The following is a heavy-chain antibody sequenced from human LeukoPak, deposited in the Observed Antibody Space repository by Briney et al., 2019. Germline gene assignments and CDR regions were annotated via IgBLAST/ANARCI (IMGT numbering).Heavy chain of an antibody. Sequence: SETLSLTCTVSGGSISSYYWSWIRQPPGKGLEWIGYIYYSGSTNYNPSLKSRVTISVDTSKNQFSLKLSSVTAADTAVYYCARGGSSGFLAADYWGQGTLVTVSS. CDR2: IYYSGST. V-gene: IGHV4-59*01. CDR1: GGSISSYY. CDR3: ARGGSSGFLAADY. D-gene: IGHD6-19*01. J-gene: IGHJ4*02.